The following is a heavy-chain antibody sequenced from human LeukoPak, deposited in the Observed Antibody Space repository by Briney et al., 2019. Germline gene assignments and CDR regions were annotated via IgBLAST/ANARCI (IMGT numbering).Heavy chain of an antibody. J-gene: IGHJ6*03. Sequence: PGGSLRLSCAASGFTVSSNYISWVRQAPGKGLEWFSGILDSGYSTYYATSVKGRFTISRDNSNNALYLQMNSLRAEDTAVYYCAKLGGHPLHNYYVGVWGKGTTVAVSS. CDR3: AKLGGHPLHNYYVGV. V-gene: IGHV3-53*01. CDR1: GFTVSSNY. CDR2: ILDSGYST. D-gene: IGHD3-16*01.